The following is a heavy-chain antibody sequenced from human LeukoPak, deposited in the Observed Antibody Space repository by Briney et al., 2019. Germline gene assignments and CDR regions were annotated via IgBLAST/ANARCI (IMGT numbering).Heavy chain of an antibody. CDR1: GFTVSTSY. Sequence: PGGSLRLSCAASGFTVSTSYMSWVRLAPGKGLEWVSVIYTGGSTYYADSVKGRFTISRDNSKNTLYLQMNSPRAEATAVSYCARGNCSGGSCYPVWLDPWGQGTLVTVSS. V-gene: IGHV3-53*01. D-gene: IGHD2-15*01. CDR2: IYTGGST. J-gene: IGHJ5*02. CDR3: ARGNCSGGSCYPVWLDP.